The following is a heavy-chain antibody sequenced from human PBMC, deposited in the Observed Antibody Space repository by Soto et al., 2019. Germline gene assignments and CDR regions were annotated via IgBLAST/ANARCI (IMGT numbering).Heavy chain of an antibody. CDR2: INSGGTRV. CDR1: GFIFTDHW. J-gene: IGHJ4*02. Sequence: EVHLAESGGGLVQPGGSLRLSCVASGFIFTDHWMHWVRQAPGKALVWVARINSGGTRVNYADFVKGRFTISRDNAQDTLYLQMTSLGVDDTAVYYCARVDCSGPSCFFGGTHWGQGTLVTVSS. D-gene: IGHD2-2*01. CDR3: ARVDCSGPSCFFGGTH. V-gene: IGHV3-74*01.